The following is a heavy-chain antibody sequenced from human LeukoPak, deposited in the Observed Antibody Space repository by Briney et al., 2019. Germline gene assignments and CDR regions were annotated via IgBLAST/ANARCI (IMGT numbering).Heavy chain of an antibody. CDR3: ARSRGPNMFGGVHDY. V-gene: IGHV3-7*03. D-gene: IGHD3-16*01. CDR2: IKHDGSEK. CDR1: GFSFNSDW. J-gene: IGHJ4*02. Sequence: GGSLRLSCAASGFSFNSDWMDWVRQAPGKGLEWVANIKHDGSEKNCLDSVKGRFTISRDNSKSTMYLQMNSLRADDSALYYCARSRGPNMFGGVHDYWGQGALVTVSS.